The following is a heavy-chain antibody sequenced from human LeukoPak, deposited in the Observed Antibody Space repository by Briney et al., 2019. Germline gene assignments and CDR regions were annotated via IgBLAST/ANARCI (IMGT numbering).Heavy chain of an antibody. CDR1: GFTFRSYW. D-gene: IGHD4-17*01. Sequence: PGGSLRLSCVASGFTFRSYWMNWVRQAPGKGLEWVANINQDGREKYYVDSVKGRFTISRDNAKNSLYLQMNSLRAEDTAVYYCARESGSVTSEVDFDYWGQGTLVTVSS. V-gene: IGHV3-7*01. J-gene: IGHJ4*02. CDR3: ARESGSVTSEVDFDY. CDR2: INQDGREK.